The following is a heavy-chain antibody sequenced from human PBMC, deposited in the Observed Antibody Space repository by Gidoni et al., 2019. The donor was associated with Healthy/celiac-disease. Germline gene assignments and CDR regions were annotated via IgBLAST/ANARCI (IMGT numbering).Heavy chain of an antibody. CDR3: AALTTGGYSYGYSGWYFDL. J-gene: IGHJ2*01. CDR1: GFTFTSSA. Sequence: QMQLVQSGPEVKKPGTSVKVSCKSSGFTFTSSAVQWVRQARGQRLEWIGWIVVGSGNTNYAQKFQERVTITRDMSTSTAYMELSSLRSEDTAVYYCAALTTGGYSYGYSGWYFDLWGRGTLVTVSS. D-gene: IGHD5-18*01. V-gene: IGHV1-58*01. CDR2: IVVGSGNT.